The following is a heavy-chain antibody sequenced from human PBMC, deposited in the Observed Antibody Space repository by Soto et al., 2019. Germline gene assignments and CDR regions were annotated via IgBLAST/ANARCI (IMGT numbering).Heavy chain of an antibody. V-gene: IGHV1-2*02. Sequence: GASVKVSCKASGYTFSGYYMHWVRQAPGQGLEWMGWINPKSGGTKYVQKFQGRVTMTRDTSSNTVYMDLSRLTSDDTAVYYCEREATGYRAFDIWGQGTMVTVSS. D-gene: IGHD3-9*01. J-gene: IGHJ3*02. CDR2: INPKSGGT. CDR1: GYTFSGYY. CDR3: EREATGYRAFDI.